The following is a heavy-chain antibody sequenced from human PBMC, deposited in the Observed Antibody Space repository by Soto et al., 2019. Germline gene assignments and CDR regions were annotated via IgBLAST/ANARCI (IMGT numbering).Heavy chain of an antibody. V-gene: IGHV4-59*01. D-gene: IGHD2-2*01. CDR1: GCSISSYY. J-gene: IGHJ6*02. CDR2: IYYSGST. Sequence: XETLCLTCTVSGCSISSYYWSWIRQPPGKGLEWIGYIYYSGSTNYNPSLKSRVTISVDTSKNQFSLKLSSVTAADTAVYYCARGGPVVPAAEKRYGMDVWGQGTTVTVSS. CDR3: ARGGPVVPAAEKRYGMDV.